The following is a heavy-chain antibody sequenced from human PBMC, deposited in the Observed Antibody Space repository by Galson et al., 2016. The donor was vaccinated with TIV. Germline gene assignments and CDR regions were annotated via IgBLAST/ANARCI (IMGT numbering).Heavy chain of an antibody. V-gene: IGHV3-13*01. CDR2: IGTLGDT. J-gene: IGHJ3*02. CDR3: ARGWPGIVGGRDAFDI. Sequence: SLRLSCADSGFTFSTYDMHRVRQATGKRLEWVSGIGTLGDTYYADSVKGRFTISRENATNSLYLHMNSLRAGDSAVYYCARGWPGIVGGRDAFDIWGQGTMVTVSS. CDR1: GFTFSTYD. D-gene: IGHD1-26*01.